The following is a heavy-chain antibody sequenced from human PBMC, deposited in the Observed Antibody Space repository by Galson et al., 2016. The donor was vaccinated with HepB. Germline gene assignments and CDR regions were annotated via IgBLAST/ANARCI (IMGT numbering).Heavy chain of an antibody. V-gene: IGHV3-23*01. CDR1: GFSFSSYG. Sequence: SLRLSCAASGFSFSSYGMNWVRQAPGKGLEWVSAISGRGGSTYYADSVKGRFTISRDNSKNTLYLQMNSLRAEDTAVYYCARERPDIAVAAFDYWGQGTLVTVSS. D-gene: IGHD6-19*01. J-gene: IGHJ4*02. CDR2: ISGRGGST. CDR3: ARERPDIAVAAFDY.